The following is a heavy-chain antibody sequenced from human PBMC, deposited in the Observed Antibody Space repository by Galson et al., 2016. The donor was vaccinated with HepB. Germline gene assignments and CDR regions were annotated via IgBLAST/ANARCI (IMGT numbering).Heavy chain of an antibody. CDR2: IDPSDSYT. CDR1: GYNFPKYW. J-gene: IGHJ3*02. Sequence: GAEVKKPGESLKISCNASGYNFPKYWISWVRQMPGKGLEWMGRIDPSDSYTNYSPSFQGHVTISADKSISTAYLQCSSLKASDTAMYYCVRLPNNYYDSSGYRSDAFDIWGQGTMVTVSS. CDR3: VRLPNNYYDSSGYRSDAFDI. V-gene: IGHV5-10-1*01. D-gene: IGHD3-22*01.